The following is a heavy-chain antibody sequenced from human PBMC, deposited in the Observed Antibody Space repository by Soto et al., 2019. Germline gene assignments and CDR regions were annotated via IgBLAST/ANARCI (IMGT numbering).Heavy chain of an antibody. CDR2: IYPGDSDT. D-gene: IGHD6-19*01. V-gene: IGHV5-51*01. CDR3: ARVVYSGDYFDY. CDR1: GYSFTSYL. J-gene: IGHJ4*02. Sequence: XESLKLSWKCSGYSFTSYLIGLVLQMPGKGLEWMGIIYPGDSDTRYSPSFQGQVTISADKSISTAYLQWSSLKASDTAMYYCARVVYSGDYFDYWGQETLVTSPQ.